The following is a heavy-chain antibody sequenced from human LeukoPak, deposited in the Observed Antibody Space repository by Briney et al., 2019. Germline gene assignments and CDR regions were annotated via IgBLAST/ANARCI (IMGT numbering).Heavy chain of an antibody. V-gene: IGHV3-48*03. CDR1: GFTFSSYE. CDR3: ARVGGDYYDSSGPIDY. Sequence: PGGSLRLSCAASGFTFSSYEINWVRQAPGKGLEWVSCISSSGSTIYYVDSVKGRFTISRDNAKNSLYLQMHSLRAEDTAVYYCARVGGDYYDSSGPIDYWGQGTLVTVSS. CDR2: ISSSGSTI. J-gene: IGHJ4*02. D-gene: IGHD3-22*01.